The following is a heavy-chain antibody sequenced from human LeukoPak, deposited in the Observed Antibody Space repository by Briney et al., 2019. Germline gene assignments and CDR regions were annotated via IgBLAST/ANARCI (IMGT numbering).Heavy chain of an antibody. Sequence: PGGSLRLSCAASGFTFSSYAMHWVRQAPGKGLEWVAVISYDGSNKYYADSVKGRFTISRDNSKNTLYLQMNSLRAEDTAVYYCARGMTPGIAAANPFDYWGQGTLVTVSS. CDR1: GFTFSSYA. D-gene: IGHD6-13*01. J-gene: IGHJ4*02. V-gene: IGHV3-30-3*01. CDR2: ISYDGSNK. CDR3: ARGMTPGIAAANPFDY.